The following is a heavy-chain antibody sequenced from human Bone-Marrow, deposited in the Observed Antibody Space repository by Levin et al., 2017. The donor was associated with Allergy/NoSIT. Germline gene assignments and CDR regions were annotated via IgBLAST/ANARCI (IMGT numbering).Heavy chain of an antibody. J-gene: IGHJ6*02. CDR1: GFTFSDYY. Sequence: SCAASGFTFSDYYMSWIRQAPGKGLEWVSYISSSGSTIYYADSVKGRFTISRDNAKNSLYLQMNSLRAEDTAVYYCARVDTAMVLGFSYGMDVWGQGTTVTVSS. CDR3: ARVDTAMVLGFSYGMDV. CDR2: ISSSGSTI. D-gene: IGHD5-18*01. V-gene: IGHV3-11*01.